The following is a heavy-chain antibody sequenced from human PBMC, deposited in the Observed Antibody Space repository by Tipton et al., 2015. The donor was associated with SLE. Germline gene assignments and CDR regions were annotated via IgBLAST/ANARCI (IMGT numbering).Heavy chain of an antibody. Sequence: QLVQSGVEVKKPGASVRVSCKASGYTFTTYGISWVRQAPGQGLEWMGWISTYNGNTNYAQKLQGRVTMTSDTSTSTAYMELRSLRSDDTAIYYCALRWPDTWTTVYWGQGTLVTVSS. V-gene: IGHV1-18*01. D-gene: IGHD5-12*01. CDR2: ISTYNGNT. CDR3: ALRWPDTWTTVY. J-gene: IGHJ4*02. CDR1: GYTFTTYG.